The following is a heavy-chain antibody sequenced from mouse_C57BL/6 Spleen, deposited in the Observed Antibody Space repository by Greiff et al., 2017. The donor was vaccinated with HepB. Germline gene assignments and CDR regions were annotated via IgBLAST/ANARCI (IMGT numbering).Heavy chain of an antibody. CDR2: IDPSDSYT. V-gene: IGHV1-50*01. CDR3: ARSHWCDY. Sequence: QVQLKQSGAELVKPGASVKLSCKASGYTFTSYWMQWVKQRPGQGLEWIGEIDPSDSYTNYNQKFKGKATLTVDTSSSTAYMQLSSLTSEDSAVYYCARSHWCDYWGQGTTLTVSS. CDR1: GYTFTSYW. D-gene: IGHD1-1*02. J-gene: IGHJ2*01.